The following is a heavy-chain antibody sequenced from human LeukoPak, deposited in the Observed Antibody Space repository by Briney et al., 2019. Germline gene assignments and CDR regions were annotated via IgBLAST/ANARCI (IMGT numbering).Heavy chain of an antibody. CDR2: ISSSSSYI. D-gene: IGHD6-19*01. CDR3: ARVRLQQWLVDY. Sequence: PGGSLRLSCAASGFTFSSYSMNWVRQAPGKGLEWASSISSSSSYIYYADSVKGRFTISRDNAKNSLYLQMNSLRAEDTAVYYCARVRLQQWLVDYWGQGTLVTVSS. V-gene: IGHV3-21*01. J-gene: IGHJ4*02. CDR1: GFTFSSYS.